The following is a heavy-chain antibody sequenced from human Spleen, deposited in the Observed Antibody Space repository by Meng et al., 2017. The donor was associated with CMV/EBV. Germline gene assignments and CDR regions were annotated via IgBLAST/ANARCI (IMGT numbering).Heavy chain of an antibody. Sequence: GESLKISCAASEFTFSDYCMTWIRQAPGKGLEWVSYISGSGSTIYYADSAKGRFTISRDNAKNSMYLQMNNLRAEDTAVYYCARDRLDDYYYYDMDVWGQGTTVTVSS. J-gene: IGHJ6*02. CDR1: EFTFSDYC. D-gene: IGHD6-19*01. V-gene: IGHV3-11*01. CDR2: ISGSGSTI. CDR3: ARDRLDDYYYYDMDV.